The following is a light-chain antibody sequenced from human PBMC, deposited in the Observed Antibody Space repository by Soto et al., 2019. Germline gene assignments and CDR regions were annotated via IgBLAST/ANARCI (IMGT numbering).Light chain of an antibody. CDR1: QSVTTS. Sequence: EIVLTQSPATLSLSPGHRATLSCRASQSVTTSLAWYQHQPGQAPRLLIYDASNRATGIPARFSGSGSGTHFTLTISSLEPEDFAVYYCQHRGNWPSGTFGGGTKLEIK. V-gene: IGKV3-11*01. CDR3: QHRGNWPSGT. J-gene: IGKJ4*01. CDR2: DAS.